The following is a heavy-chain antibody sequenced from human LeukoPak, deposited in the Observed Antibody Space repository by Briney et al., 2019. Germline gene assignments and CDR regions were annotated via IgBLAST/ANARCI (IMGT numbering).Heavy chain of an antibody. D-gene: IGHD5-18*01. CDR1: GFSFSSYV. CDR2: ISGNGGST. Sequence: GGSLRLSCVAFGFSFSSYVMNWVRQAPGTGLEWVSAISGNGGSTYYADSVKGRFTISSDNSKNTLSLQMNSLRAEDTAVYYCAKGIELWLTYFDHWGQGTLVTASS. V-gene: IGHV3-23*01. J-gene: IGHJ4*02. CDR3: AKGIELWLTYFDH.